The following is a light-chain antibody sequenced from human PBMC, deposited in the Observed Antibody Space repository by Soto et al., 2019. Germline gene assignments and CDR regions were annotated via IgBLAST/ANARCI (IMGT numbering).Light chain of an antibody. CDR2: GAS. CDR3: QHYGTSPLFT. Sequence: EIVLTQSPGTLSLSPGERATLSCRASQSFGSSYLAWYQQKPGQAPRLLIYGASIRAIGIPDRFSGSGSGTDFTLTISRLEPEDCAVYYCQHYGTSPLFTFGPGTKVDIK. CDR1: QSFGSSY. J-gene: IGKJ3*01. V-gene: IGKV3-20*01.